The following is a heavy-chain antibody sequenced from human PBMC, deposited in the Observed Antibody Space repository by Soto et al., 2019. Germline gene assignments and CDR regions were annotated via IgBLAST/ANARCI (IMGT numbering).Heavy chain of an antibody. J-gene: IGHJ4*02. D-gene: IGHD4-17*01. CDR3: EHIDYTDYLKPPFAY. CDR2: IYWNDDK. V-gene: IGHV2-5*01. Sequence: SGPTLVNPTATLTLTCTFSGFSVATTGVGVGWVRQPPGKALEFLAVIYWNDDKRYSPSLRNRLTITKDASRNQVVLKMTDKEPLDTAIYYCEHIDYTDYLKPPFAYWGKGTPVTVPS. CDR1: GFSVATTGVG.